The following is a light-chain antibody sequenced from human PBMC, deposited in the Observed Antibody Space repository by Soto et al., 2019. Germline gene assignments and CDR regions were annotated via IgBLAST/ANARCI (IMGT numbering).Light chain of an antibody. CDR3: QQSYNTPPT. CDR2: GAS. V-gene: IGKV3D-20*02. J-gene: IGKJ4*01. CDR1: QSVSSSY. Sequence: EIVMTQSPATLSVSPGERATLSCRASQSVSSSYLAWYQQKPGQAPRLLIYGASSRATGIPDRFSGSGSGTDFTLTISRLEPEDFATYYCQQSYNTPPTFGGGTKVDIK.